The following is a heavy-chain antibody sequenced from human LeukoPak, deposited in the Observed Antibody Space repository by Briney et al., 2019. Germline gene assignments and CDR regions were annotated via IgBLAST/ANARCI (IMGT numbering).Heavy chain of an antibody. CDR2: ISSRSSYT. CDR3: ARMRVGGPVGAFDI. J-gene: IGHJ3*02. D-gene: IGHD2-15*01. CDR1: GFTFSDYY. V-gene: IGHV3-11*03. Sequence: GGSLRLSCAASGFTFSDYYMNGIRQAPGKGLEWVSSISSRSSYTDYADSVKGRFTISRDNGKKSLYLQMNSLGAEDTAVYYCARMRVGGPVGAFDIWGQGTMVTVSS.